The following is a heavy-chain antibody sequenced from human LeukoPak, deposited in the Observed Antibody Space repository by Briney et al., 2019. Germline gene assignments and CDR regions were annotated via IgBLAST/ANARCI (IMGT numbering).Heavy chain of an antibody. J-gene: IGHJ4*02. CDR1: GDSISSSSYF. V-gene: IGHV4-30-2*01. CDR3: ARSRSVAGLYYFDY. Sequence: TASETLSLTCTVSGDSISSSSYFWGWIRQPPGKGLEWIGYIYHSGSTYYNPSLKSRVTISVDRSKNQFSLKLSSVTAADTAVYYCARSRSVAGLYYFDYWGQGTLVTVSS. CDR2: IYHSGST. D-gene: IGHD6-19*01.